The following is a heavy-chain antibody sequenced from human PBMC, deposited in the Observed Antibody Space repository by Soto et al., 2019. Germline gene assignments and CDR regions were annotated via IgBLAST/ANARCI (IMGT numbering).Heavy chain of an antibody. CDR1: GGSISSSSYY. CDR2: IYYSGST. J-gene: IGHJ6*02. D-gene: IGHD3-3*01. Sequence: SETLSLTCTVSGGSISSSSYYWGWIRQPPGKGLEWIGSIYYSGSTYYNPSLKSRVTISVDTSKNQFSLKLSSVTAADTAVYYCARHAPFWSGYFMDYYYGMAVWGQGTTVTVSS. V-gene: IGHV4-39*01. CDR3: ARHAPFWSGYFMDYYYGMAV.